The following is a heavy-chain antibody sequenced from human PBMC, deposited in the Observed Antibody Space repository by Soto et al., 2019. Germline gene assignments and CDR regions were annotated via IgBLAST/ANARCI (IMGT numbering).Heavy chain of an antibody. J-gene: IGHJ4*02. CDR3: AVGRDYYDSSGDASFDF. CDR2: NIPIFGTA. CDR1: GGPFSSYA. V-gene: IGHV1-69*12. D-gene: IGHD3-22*01. Sequence: QVQLVQSGAEVKKPGSSVKVSCKASGGPFSSYAIIWVRQAPGQGLEWMGGNIPIFGTANYAHRFQGRVTITADESTSTAYMELSSLRSEDTAVYYCAVGRDYYDSSGDASFDFWGQGTLVTVSS.